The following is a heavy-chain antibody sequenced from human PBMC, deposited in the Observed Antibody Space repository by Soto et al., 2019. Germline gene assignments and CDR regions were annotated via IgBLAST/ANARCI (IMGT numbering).Heavy chain of an antibody. D-gene: IGHD1-1*01. V-gene: IGHV3-74*01. CDR3: ARGPRVSSTGTGAH. CDR2: ISDDGSTA. J-gene: IGHJ4*02. Sequence: GGSLRLSCSVSGFTFSAYWMHWVRQVPGKGLTWVSRISDDGSTATYADSVKGRFVISRDNAKNSLYLEMNTLRVDDSGLYYCARGPRVSSTGTGAHWGRGTLVTVSS. CDR1: GFTFSAYW.